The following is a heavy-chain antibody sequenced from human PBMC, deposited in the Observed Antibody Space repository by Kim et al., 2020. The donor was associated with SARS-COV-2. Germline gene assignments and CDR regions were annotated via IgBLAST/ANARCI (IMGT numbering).Heavy chain of an antibody. D-gene: IGHD3-10*01. CDR3: ARGEVLLWFGELYGFDY. Sequence: LKSRVTISVDTSKNQFSLKLSSVTAADTAVYYCARGEVLLWFGELYGFDYWGQGTLVTVSS. V-gene: IGHV4-34*01. J-gene: IGHJ4*02.